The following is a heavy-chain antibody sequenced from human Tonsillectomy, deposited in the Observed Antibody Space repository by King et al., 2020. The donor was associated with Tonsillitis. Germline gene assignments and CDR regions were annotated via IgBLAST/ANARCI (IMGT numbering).Heavy chain of an antibody. D-gene: IGHD4-17*01. CDR2: IYHSGSA. CDR3: ARTYGDYGNWFDP. J-gene: IGHJ5*02. Sequence: QMQLQESGPGLVKPSETLSLTCAVSGYSISSGYYWGWIRLPPGKGLEWIGSIYHSGSAYFNPSLKSRVTISVDTSKNQFSLKLSSVTAADTAVYYCARTYGDYGNWFDPWGQGTLVTVSS. CDR1: GYSISSGYY. V-gene: IGHV4-38-2*01.